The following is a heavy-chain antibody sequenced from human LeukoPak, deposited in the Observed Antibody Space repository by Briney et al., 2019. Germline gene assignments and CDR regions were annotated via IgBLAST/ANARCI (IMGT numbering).Heavy chain of an antibody. Sequence: GASVKVSCKASGYTFTSYGISWVRQAPGQGLEWMGWISAYNGNTNYAQKLQGRVTMTTDTSTSTAYMELRSLRSDDTAVYYCARDRDESDYYYYYMDVWGKGTTVTVSS. CDR3: ARDRDESDYYYYYMDV. J-gene: IGHJ6*03. V-gene: IGHV1-18*01. CDR2: ISAYNGNT. D-gene: IGHD3-10*01. CDR1: GYTFTSYG.